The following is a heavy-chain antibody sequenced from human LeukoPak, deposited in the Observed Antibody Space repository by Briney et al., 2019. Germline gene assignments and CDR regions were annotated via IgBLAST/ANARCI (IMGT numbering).Heavy chain of an antibody. Sequence: ASVKVSCKASGYTFTSYDINWVRQATGQGLEWMGWMNPNSGNTDYAQKFQDRVTMTTDTSTTTAYMELRSLRSDDTAVYYCARDMEGYGNLDYWGQGTLVTVFS. D-gene: IGHD2-8*02. J-gene: IGHJ4*02. CDR3: ARDMEGYGNLDY. V-gene: IGHV1-8*01. CDR2: MNPNSGNT. CDR1: GYTFTSYD.